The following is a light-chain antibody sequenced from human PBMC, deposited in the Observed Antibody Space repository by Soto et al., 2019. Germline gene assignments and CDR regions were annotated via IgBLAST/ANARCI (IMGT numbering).Light chain of an antibody. J-gene: IGKJ1*01. CDR3: KNNNTYSRT. CDR2: KAS. Sequence: DIQMTQSPSTLSASVGDRVTITCRASQSISSWLAWYQQKPGKAPKLLIYKASSLESGVPSRFSGSGSGTEFTPTISSLQPVVFATYYCKNNNTYSRTFAKGPKVKIK. V-gene: IGKV1-5*03. CDR1: QSISSW.